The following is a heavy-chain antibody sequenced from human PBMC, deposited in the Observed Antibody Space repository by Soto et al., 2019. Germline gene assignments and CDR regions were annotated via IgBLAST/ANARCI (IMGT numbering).Heavy chain of an antibody. J-gene: IGHJ6*02. CDR1: GYTFTSYY. CDR3: ELDLNTGITYGMEG. CDR2: MNPNSGNT. V-gene: IGHV1-8*01. Sequence: ASVKVSCKASGYTFTSYYINWGRQATGQGLEWMGWMNPNSGNTGYAQKFQGRVTMTRNTSISTVYMELSSLRSEDTAMYYCELDLNTGITYGMEGCGPGTTV. D-gene: IGHD6-13*01.